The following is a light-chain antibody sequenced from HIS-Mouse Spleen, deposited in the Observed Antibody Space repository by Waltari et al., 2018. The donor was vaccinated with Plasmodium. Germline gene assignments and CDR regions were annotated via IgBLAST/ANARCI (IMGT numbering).Light chain of an antibody. J-gene: IGKJ1*01. CDR2: AAS. CDR1: QSISNY. Sequence: DIQMTQSPSSLSASVGDRVTITCRASQSISNYLNWYLQKPGKAPKFLIYAASTLQSGVPSRFSGSGSGTDFTLTISSLQPEDFATYYCQQSYSTWTFGQGTKVEIK. CDR3: QQSYSTWT. V-gene: IGKV1-39*01.